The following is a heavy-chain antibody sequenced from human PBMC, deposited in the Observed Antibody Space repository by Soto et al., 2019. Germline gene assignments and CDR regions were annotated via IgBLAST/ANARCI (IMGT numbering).Heavy chain of an antibody. CDR1: GGSISSAAYC. J-gene: IGHJ4*02. D-gene: IGHD7-27*01. V-gene: IGHV4-30-4*01. CDR2: IYDGGTT. CDR3: ARGPSGDKIDY. Sequence: QVQLQESGPRLVSPSQTLSLTCTVSGGSISSAAYCWSWIRQSPDKGLEWIGHIYDGGTTYSSPSRTVRVTISADTSETQFSLKLRSVSAADTAVYYCARGPSGDKIDYWGQGIQVTVSS.